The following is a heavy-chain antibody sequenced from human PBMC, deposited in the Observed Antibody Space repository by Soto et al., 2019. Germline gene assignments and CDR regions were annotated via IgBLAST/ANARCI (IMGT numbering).Heavy chain of an antibody. CDR2: IFYSGST. D-gene: IGHD3-22*01. CDR1: GDSITRSNFY. CDR3: ARHKTTMLTVVSAFDP. V-gene: IGHV4-39*02. Sequence: KPSETLSLTCTVSGDSITRSNFYWGWIRQPPGKGLEWLGSIFYSGSTFYNPALKSRVTFSVDTSKNHFSLKLSSVTAADTAVYYCARHKTTMLTVVSAFDPWGQGTRVTAPQ. J-gene: IGHJ5*02.